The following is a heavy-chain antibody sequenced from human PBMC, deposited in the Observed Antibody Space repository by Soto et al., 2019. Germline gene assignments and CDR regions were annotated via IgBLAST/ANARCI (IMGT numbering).Heavy chain of an antibody. J-gene: IGHJ3*01. CDR2: ISGSGGST. D-gene: IGHD3-3*02. CDR3: ANFLIISVFEKRVHPTVFYF. V-gene: IGHV3-23*01. CDR1: GFTFSSYA. Sequence: GGSLRLSCAASGFTFSSYAMSWVRQAPGKGLEWVSAISGSGGSTYYADSVKGRFTISRDNSKNTLYLQMNSLRAEDTAVYYCANFLIISVFEKRVHPTVFYFWAQGKMDTASS.